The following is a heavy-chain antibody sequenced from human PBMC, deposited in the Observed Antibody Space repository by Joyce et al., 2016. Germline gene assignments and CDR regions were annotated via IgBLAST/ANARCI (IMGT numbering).Heavy chain of an antibody. V-gene: IGHV3-33*01. CDR3: ARDRYDYIWGTYRLDY. CDR1: GFTFSSYG. CDR2: IWSDGSNK. Sequence: QVQLVASGGGVVQPGRSLRVSCAASGFTFSSYGMHWVRQAPGKGLEWVAIIWSDGSNKYYADSVQGRFTISRDNSNNTLYLQMNGLRAEDTAVYYCARDRYDYIWGTYRLDYWGQGTLVTVSS. D-gene: IGHD3-16*02. J-gene: IGHJ4*02.